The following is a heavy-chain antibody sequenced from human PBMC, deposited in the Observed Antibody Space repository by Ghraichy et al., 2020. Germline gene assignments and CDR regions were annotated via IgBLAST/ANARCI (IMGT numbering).Heavy chain of an antibody. CDR3: ARGYCSNTSCLRGRYYYGMDV. CDR2: ISNSGRTI. CDR1: GFTFSDYY. J-gene: IGHJ6*02. V-gene: IGHV3-11*01. D-gene: IGHD2-2*01. Sequence: LSLTCAASGFTFSDYYMSWIRQAPGKGLEWVSYISNSGRTIYYADSVKGRFTISRDNAKNSLYLQMNSLRAEDTAVYYCARGYCSNTSCLRGRYYYGMDVWGQGTTVTVSS.